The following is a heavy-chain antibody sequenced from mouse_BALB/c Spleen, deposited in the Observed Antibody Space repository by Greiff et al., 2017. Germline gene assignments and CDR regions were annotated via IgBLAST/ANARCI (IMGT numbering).Heavy chain of an antibody. CDR1: GYTFTSYW. V-gene: IGHV1-87*01. J-gene: IGHJ4*01. CDR2: IYPGDGDT. CDR3: ARGSYYYAMDY. Sequence: VKLQESGAELARPGASVKLSCKASGYTFTSYWMQWVKQRPGQGLEWIGAIYPGDGDTRYTQKFKGKATLTADKSSSTAYMQLSSLASEDSAVYYCARGSYYYAMDYWGQGTSVTVSS.